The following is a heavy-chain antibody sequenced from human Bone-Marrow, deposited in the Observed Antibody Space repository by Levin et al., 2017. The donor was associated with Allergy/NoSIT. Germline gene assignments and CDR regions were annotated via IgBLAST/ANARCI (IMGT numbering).Heavy chain of an antibody. CDR3: AKDLRSFGYHGNWFDP. Sequence: GESLKISCAASGFTFSSYGMHWVRQAPGKGLEWVAVISYDGSNKYYADSVKGRFTISRDNSKNTLYLQMNSLRAEDTAVYYCAKDLRSFGYHGNWFDPWGQGTLVTVSS. D-gene: IGHD3-10*01. CDR1: GFTFSSYG. CDR2: ISYDGSNK. J-gene: IGHJ5*02. V-gene: IGHV3-30*18.